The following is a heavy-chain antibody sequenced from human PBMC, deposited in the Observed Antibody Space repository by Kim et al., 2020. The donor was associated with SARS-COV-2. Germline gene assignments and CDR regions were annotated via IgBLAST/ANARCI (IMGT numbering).Heavy chain of an antibody. Sequence: ASVKVSCKVSGYTLTELSMHWVRQAPGKGLEWMGGFDPEDGETIYAQKFQGRVTMTEDTSTDTAYMELSSLRSEDTAVYYCATKRDKYYDFWSGYYRPNYYFDYWGQGTLVTVSS. V-gene: IGHV1-24*01. J-gene: IGHJ4*02. CDR1: GYTLTELS. CDR3: ATKRDKYYDFWSGYYRPNYYFDY. CDR2: FDPEDGET. D-gene: IGHD3-3*01.